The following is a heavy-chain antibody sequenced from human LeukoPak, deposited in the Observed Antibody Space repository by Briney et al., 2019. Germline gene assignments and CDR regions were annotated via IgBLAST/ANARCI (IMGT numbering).Heavy chain of an antibody. V-gene: IGHV3-21*01. CDR1: GFTFSSYS. CDR2: ISSSSSYI. D-gene: IGHD3-22*01. Sequence: GGSLRLSCAASGFTFSSYSMNWVRQAPGKGLEWVSSISSSSSYIYSADSVKGRFTISRDNAKNSLYLQMNSLRAEDTAVYYCARAEVVVIDYWGQGTLVTVSS. J-gene: IGHJ4*02. CDR3: ARAEVVVIDY.